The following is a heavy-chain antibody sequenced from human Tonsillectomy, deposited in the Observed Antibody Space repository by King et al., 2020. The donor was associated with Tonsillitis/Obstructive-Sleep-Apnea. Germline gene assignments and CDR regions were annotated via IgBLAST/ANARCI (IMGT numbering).Heavy chain of an antibody. CDR2: INAGNGNT. J-gene: IGHJ1*01. D-gene: IGHD2-15*01. Sequence: QLVQSGAEVKKPGASVKVSCKASGYTFTSYAMHWVRQAPGQRLEWMGWINAGNGNTKYSQKFQGRVTITRDTSASTAYIELSSLRSDDTAVYYCARNSRDIVVVVAATDTDEYFQHWGQGTLVTVSS. CDR1: GYTFTSYA. CDR3: ARNSRDIVVVVAATDTDEYFQH. V-gene: IGHV1-3*01.